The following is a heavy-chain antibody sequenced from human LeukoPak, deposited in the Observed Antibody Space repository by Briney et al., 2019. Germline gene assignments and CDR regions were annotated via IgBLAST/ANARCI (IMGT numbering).Heavy chain of an antibody. V-gene: IGHV1-8*01. CDR2: MNPNSGNT. J-gene: IGHJ4*02. D-gene: IGHD6-13*01. CDR1: GYTFTSYD. CDR3: ARGGGSSFPGDY. Sequence: ASVKVSCKASGYTFTSYDINWVRQATGQGLEWMGWMNPNSGNTGYAQEFQGRITMTRNTSITTAYMELSSLISEDTAVYYCARGGGSSFPGDYWGQGTLVTVSS.